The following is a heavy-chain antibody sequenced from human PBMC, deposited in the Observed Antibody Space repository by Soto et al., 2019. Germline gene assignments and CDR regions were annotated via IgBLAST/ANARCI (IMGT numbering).Heavy chain of an antibody. CDR3: TKEAWYGGY. CDR2: ISGSGDNT. V-gene: IGHV3-23*01. J-gene: IGHJ4*02. D-gene: IGHD3-10*01. CDR1: GFSFSTFA. Sequence: EIQLLESGGGLVQPGGSLRLSCAASGFSFSTFAMSWVRQGPGKGLEWVSIISGSGDNTYYAESVKGRFTISRDNSQNILYLQMNGLGAEDTAVYYCTKEAWYGGYSGQGTLVTVSS.